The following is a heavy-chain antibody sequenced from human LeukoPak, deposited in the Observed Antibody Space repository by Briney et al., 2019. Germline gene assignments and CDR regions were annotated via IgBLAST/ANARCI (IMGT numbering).Heavy chain of an antibody. V-gene: IGHV3-7*01. CDR3: ARDANRGGEFDL. J-gene: IGHJ4*02. CDR1: GFTFSNYW. Sequence: GGSLRLSCATSGFTFSNYWMNWVRQSPGKGLQWVAKIKYDGSEKFYVESVEGRFTISRDNANAKNSLYLQMNTLRAEDTAVYYCARDANRGGEFDLWGQGTLVTVSS. CDR2: IKYDGSEK. D-gene: IGHD2/OR15-2a*01.